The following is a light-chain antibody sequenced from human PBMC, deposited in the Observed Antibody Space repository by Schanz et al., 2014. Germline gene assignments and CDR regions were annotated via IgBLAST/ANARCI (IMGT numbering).Light chain of an antibody. Sequence: QSALTQPPSASGSPGQSVTISCTGTSSDVGGYNQVSWYQQHPGKAPKLMIYEGSKRPSGVSNRFSGSKSGNTASLTISGLQAEDEADYYCCSYAGSTNLRFGGGTKLTVL. J-gene: IGLJ3*02. CDR3: CSYAGSTNLR. CDR1: SSDVGGYNQ. V-gene: IGLV2-8*01. CDR2: EGS.